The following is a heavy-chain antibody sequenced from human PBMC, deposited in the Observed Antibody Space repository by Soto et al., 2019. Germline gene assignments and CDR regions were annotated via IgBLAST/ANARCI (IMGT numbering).Heavy chain of an antibody. V-gene: IGHV1-69*13. CDR1: GGTFSSYA. J-gene: IGHJ5*02. CDR3: ASREGVLSFSNWFDP. Sequence: SVKVSCKASGGTFSSYAISWVRQAPGQGLEWMGGVIPIFGTANYAQKFQGRVTITADESTSTAYMELSSLRSEDTAVYYCASREGVLSFSNWFDPWGQGTLVTVSS. CDR2: VIPIFGTA. D-gene: IGHD3-16*02.